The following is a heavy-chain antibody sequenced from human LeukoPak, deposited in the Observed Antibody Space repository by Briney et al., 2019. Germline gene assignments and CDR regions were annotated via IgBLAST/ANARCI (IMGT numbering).Heavy chain of an antibody. V-gene: IGHV4-59*08. CDR1: GGSISSYY. CDR2: IYYSGST. Sequence: SETLSLTCTVSGGSISSYYWSWIRQPPGKGLEWIGYIYYSGSTNYNPSLKSRVTISVDTSKNQFSLKLSSLTAADTAVFYCARAAGPTYYFDHWGQGTLVTVSS. J-gene: IGHJ4*02. CDR3: ARAAGPTYYFDH. D-gene: IGHD6-13*01.